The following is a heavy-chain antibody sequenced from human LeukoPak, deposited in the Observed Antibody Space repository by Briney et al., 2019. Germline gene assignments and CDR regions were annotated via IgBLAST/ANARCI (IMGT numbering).Heavy chain of an antibody. D-gene: IGHD6-6*01. J-gene: IGHJ4*02. CDR1: GGSFSGYY. CDR2: INHSGST. Sequence: SETLSLTCAVYGGSFSGYYWSWIRQPPGKGLEWIGEINHSGSTNYNPSLKSRVTISVDTSKNQFSLKLSSVTAADTAVYYCARDRGSSGPPDYWGQGTLVTVSS. V-gene: IGHV4-34*01. CDR3: ARDRGSSGPPDY.